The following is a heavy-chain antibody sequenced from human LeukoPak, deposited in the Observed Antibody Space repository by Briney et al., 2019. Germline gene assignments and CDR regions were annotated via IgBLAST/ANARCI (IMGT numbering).Heavy chain of an antibody. Sequence: ASVKVSCKASGYTFTSYGISWVRQAPGQGLEWMGWISAYNGNTNYAQKLQGRVTMTTDTSTSTAYMELRSLRSDDTAVYYCARSHSSGWYASAFDIWGQGTMVTVSS. D-gene: IGHD6-19*01. V-gene: IGHV1-18*01. CDR1: GYTFTSYG. J-gene: IGHJ3*02. CDR2: ISAYNGNT. CDR3: ARSHSSGWYASAFDI.